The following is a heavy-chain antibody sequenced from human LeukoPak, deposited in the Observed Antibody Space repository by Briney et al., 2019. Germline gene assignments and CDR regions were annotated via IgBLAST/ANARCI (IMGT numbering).Heavy chain of an antibody. CDR1: GYSFTSYW. CDR2: IYPGDPDT. V-gene: IGHV5-51*01. D-gene: IGHD3-10*01. J-gene: IGHJ4*02. CDR3: ARQSITMVRGVPNIDY. Sequence: GESLKISCKGSGYSFTSYWIGWVRQMPGKGLEWMGIIYPGDPDTRYSPSFQGQVTISADKSISTAYLQWSSLKASDTAMYYCARQSITMVRGVPNIDYWGQGTLVTVSS.